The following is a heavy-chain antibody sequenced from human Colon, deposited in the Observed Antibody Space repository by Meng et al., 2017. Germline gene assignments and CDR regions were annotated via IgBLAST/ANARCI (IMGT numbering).Heavy chain of an antibody. CDR2: IYYSGST. J-gene: IGHJ4*02. D-gene: IGHD3-22*01. Sequence: SETLSLTCTVSGGSISSYYWSWIRQPPGKGLEWIGYIYYSGSTNYNPSLKSRVTISVDTSKNQFSLKLSSVTAADTAVYYCARDRIGLLGYWGQGTQVTVSS. V-gene: IGHV4-59*01. CDR3: ARDRIGLLGY. CDR1: GGSISSYY.